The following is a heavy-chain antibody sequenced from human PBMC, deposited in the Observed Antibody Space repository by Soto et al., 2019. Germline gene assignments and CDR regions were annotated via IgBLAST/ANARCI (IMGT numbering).Heavy chain of an antibody. Sequence: HPGGSLRLSCAASEFSFISYAMHWIRQAPGKGLEWVAVISFDGNIIHYADSVKGRFIISRDNSKNTLYLQMHSLSGEDTAVYYCARTFDTITYYFDYWGQGTLVTVSS. CDR1: EFSFISYA. D-gene: IGHD3-9*01. J-gene: IGHJ4*02. CDR3: ARTFDTITYYFDY. CDR2: ISFDGNII. V-gene: IGHV3-30-3*01.